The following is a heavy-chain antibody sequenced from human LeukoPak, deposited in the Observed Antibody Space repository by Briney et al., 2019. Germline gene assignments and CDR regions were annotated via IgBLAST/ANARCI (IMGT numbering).Heavy chain of an antibody. CDR3: ARDKGSTGLDAFDI. Sequence: ASVKVSCKASGYTFTGYYMHWVRQAPGQGLEWMGWINPNSGGTNYAQKFQGRVTMTRDTSISTAYMELSRLRSDDTAVYYCARDKGSTGLDAFDIWGQGTMVTVSS. D-gene: IGHD2-8*02. CDR1: GYTFTGYY. V-gene: IGHV1-2*02. CDR2: INPNSGGT. J-gene: IGHJ3*02.